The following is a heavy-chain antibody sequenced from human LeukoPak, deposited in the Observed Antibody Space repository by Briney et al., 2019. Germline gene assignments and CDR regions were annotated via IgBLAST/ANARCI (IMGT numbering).Heavy chain of an antibody. J-gene: IGHJ4*02. CDR2: IDNDGGST. D-gene: IGHD3-22*01. Sequence: GGSLRLSCAASGFTFHSYWMHWVRQAPGKGLVWVSRIDNDGGSTSYADSVKGRFTISRDNAKNTLYLQMNSLRAEDTAVYYCARVDWSYDSSGHNIDYWGQGTLVTVSS. CDR1: GFTFHSYW. V-gene: IGHV3-74*01. CDR3: ARVDWSYDSSGHNIDY.